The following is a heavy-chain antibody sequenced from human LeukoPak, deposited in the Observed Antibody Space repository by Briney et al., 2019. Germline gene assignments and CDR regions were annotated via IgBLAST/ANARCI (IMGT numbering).Heavy chain of an antibody. Sequence: SETLSLTCTVSGGSISSYYWSWIRQPPGKGLEWIGYIYYSGSTNYNPSLKSRVTISVDTSKNQFSLKLRSVTAADTAVYYCARDHYYDSSTSWGQGTLVTVSS. CDR1: GGSISSYY. CDR2: IYYSGST. CDR3: ARDHYYDSSTS. D-gene: IGHD3-22*01. J-gene: IGHJ4*02. V-gene: IGHV4-59*01.